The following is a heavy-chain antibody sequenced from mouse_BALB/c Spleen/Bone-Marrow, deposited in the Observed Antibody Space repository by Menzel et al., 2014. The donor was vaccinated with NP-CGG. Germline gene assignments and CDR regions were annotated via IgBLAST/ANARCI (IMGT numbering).Heavy chain of an antibody. V-gene: IGHV5-17*02. Sequence: EVQLQESGGGLVQPGGSRKLSCAASGFTFSSFGMHWVRQAPEKGLEWVAYISSGSSTIYYADTVKGRFTISRDNPKNTLFLQMTSLRSEDTAMYYCARWGSNHWYFDVWGAGTTVTVSS. D-gene: IGHD1-1*01. CDR1: GFTFSSFG. CDR2: ISSGSSTI. CDR3: ARWGSNHWYFDV. J-gene: IGHJ1*01.